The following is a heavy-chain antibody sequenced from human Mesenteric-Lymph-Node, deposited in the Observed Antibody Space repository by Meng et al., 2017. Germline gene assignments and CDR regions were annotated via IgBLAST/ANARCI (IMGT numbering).Heavy chain of an antibody. J-gene: IGHJ4*02. Sequence: SVNVSCKASGYTFTSYGISWVRQAPGQGLEWMGGIIPIFGTANYAQKFQGRVTITADKSTSTAYMELSSLRSEDTAVHYCACCSGGRCYDYWGQGTLVTVSS. V-gene: IGHV1-69*06. CDR1: GYTFTSYG. D-gene: IGHD2-15*01. CDR3: ACCSGGRCYDY. CDR2: IIPIFGTA.